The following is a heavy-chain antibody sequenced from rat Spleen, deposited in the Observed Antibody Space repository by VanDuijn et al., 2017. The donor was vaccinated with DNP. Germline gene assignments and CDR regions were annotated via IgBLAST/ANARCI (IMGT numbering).Heavy chain of an antibody. D-gene: IGHD1-1*01. V-gene: IGHV5-27*01. CDR1: GFDFNNYY. Sequence: EVQLVESGGGLVQPGRSLKLSCAASGFDFNNYYMAWVRQAPKKGLEWVATIGISDNRLYYSDSVRGRFTISRDNAKSSLYLQMNSLRSEDTATYYCTRQYYYSGDDNWFAYWGQGTLVTVSS. J-gene: IGHJ3*01. CDR3: TRQYYYSGDDNWFAY. CDR2: IGISDNRL.